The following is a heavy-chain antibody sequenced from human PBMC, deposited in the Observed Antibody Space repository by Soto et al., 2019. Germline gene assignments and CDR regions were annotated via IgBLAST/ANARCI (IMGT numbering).Heavy chain of an antibody. CDR1: GFTFSSYA. CDR2: ISGSGGST. V-gene: IGHV3-23*01. CDR3: ARTIVVVGPDNFDL. Sequence: LRLSCAASGFTFSSYAMSWVRQAPGKGLEWVSAISGSGGSTYYVDSVKGRFTISRDSAKNSLYLQMNSLRGDDTAVYYCARTIVVVGPDNFDLWGQGTLVTVSS. J-gene: IGHJ4*02. D-gene: IGHD3-22*01.